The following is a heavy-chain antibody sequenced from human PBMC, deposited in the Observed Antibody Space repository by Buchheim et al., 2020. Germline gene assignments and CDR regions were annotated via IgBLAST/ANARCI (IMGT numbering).Heavy chain of an antibody. D-gene: IGHD3-10*01. CDR1: GGSISSSNW. CDR2: IFDSGSN. Sequence: QVQLQESGPGLVKPSGTLSLTCAVSGGSISSSNWWSWVRQPPGKGLEWIGEIFDSGSNKYNPSLKSRVTLPVDKSKNQFPLKLSSVTAADTAVYYCARDRGTDNWFDPWGQGTL. V-gene: IGHV4-4*02. CDR3: ARDRGTDNWFDP. J-gene: IGHJ5*02.